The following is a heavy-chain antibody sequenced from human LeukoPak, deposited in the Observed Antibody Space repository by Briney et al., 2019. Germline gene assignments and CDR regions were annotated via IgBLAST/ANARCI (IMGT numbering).Heavy chain of an antibody. CDR2: ICSDGRT. Sequence: GGSLRLSCAASGFAVGSNYMNWVRQAPGKGLEWVSVICSDGRTYYADSVKGRFTISRDNSRNTLYLQMNSLRAEDTAVYYCAKDLRSGATYSGPDYWGQGTLVTVSS. CDR1: GFAVGSNY. CDR3: AKDLRSGATYSGPDY. J-gene: IGHJ4*02. V-gene: IGHV3-53*01. D-gene: IGHD1-26*01.